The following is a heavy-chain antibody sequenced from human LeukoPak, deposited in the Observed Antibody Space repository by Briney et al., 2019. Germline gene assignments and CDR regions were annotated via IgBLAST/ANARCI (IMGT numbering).Heavy chain of an antibody. CDR2: IYTSGST. V-gene: IGHV4-4*07. CDR3: ARANYDILTGYPLPIFDY. Sequence: SETLSLTCTVSGGSISGFYWSWIRQTAGKGLEWIGRIYTSGSTNYNPSLKSRVTMSLDTSKNQFSLKLSSVTAADTAVYYCARANYDILTGYPLPIFDYWGQGTLVTVSS. J-gene: IGHJ4*02. CDR1: GGSISGFY. D-gene: IGHD3-9*01.